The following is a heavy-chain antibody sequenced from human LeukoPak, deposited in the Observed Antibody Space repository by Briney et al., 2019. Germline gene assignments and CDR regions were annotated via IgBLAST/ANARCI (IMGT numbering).Heavy chain of an antibody. Sequence: PGGSLRLSCAASGFTFSNYAMLWVRQPQGKGLEWVSSIFPSGGEIHYADSVRGRFTISRDNSKSTLSLQMNSLRAEDTAIYYCATYRQVLLPFEAWGQGTLVTVSS. CDR2: IFPSGGEI. CDR1: GFTFSNYA. CDR3: ATYRQVLLPFEA. D-gene: IGHD2-8*02. V-gene: IGHV3-23*01. J-gene: IGHJ5*02.